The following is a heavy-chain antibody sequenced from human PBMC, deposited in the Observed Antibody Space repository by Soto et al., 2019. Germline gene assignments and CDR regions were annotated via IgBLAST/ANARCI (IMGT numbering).Heavy chain of an antibody. CDR3: AKGPDGSGYYEDYYYYYYMDV. J-gene: IGHJ6*03. Sequence: GGSLRLSCAASGFTFSSYAMSWVRQAPGKGLEWVSAISGSGGNTYYADSVKGRFTISRDNSKNTLYLQMNSLRAEDTAVYYCAKGPDGSGYYEDYYYYYYMDVWGKGTTVTVSS. CDR2: ISGSGGNT. D-gene: IGHD3-3*01. CDR1: GFTFSSYA. V-gene: IGHV3-23*01.